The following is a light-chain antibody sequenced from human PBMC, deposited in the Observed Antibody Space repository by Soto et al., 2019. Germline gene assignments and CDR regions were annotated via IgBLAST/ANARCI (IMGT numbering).Light chain of an antibody. J-gene: IGKJ5*01. CDR1: QDISTH. CDR2: AAS. Sequence: QLTQSPSSLSASVGDRVTISCRASQDISTHLAWFAQKPGRAPQLLIYAASTLHSGVPSRFSGSGSGTDFTLTISSLQPEEFATYYCKNLNTYPITVGTGTRLANK. CDR3: KNLNTYPIT. V-gene: IGKV1-9*01.